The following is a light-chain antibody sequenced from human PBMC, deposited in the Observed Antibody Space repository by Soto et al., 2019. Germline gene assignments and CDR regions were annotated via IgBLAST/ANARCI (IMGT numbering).Light chain of an antibody. CDR2: GNS. V-gene: IGLV1-40*01. Sequence: QSVLTQPPSVSGSPGQRVTISCTGSSSNIGAGYDVHWYQQLPGTAPKLLIYGNSNRPSGVPDRFSGSKSGISASLAITGLQAEDEDDYYCQSYDSSLSAHVVFGGGTKLTVL. J-gene: IGLJ2*01. CDR1: SSNIGAGYD. CDR3: QSYDSSLSAHVV.